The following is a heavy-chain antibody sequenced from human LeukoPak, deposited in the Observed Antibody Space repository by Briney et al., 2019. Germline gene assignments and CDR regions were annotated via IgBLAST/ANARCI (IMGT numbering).Heavy chain of an antibody. CDR3: ARRVGQQLVRSWFDP. J-gene: IGHJ5*02. CDR1: GGSISSSSYY. Sequence: RPSETLSLTCTVSGGSISSSSYYWGWIRQPPGKGLEWIGSIYYSGSTYYNPSLKSRVTISVDTSKNQFSLKLSSVTAADTAVYYRARRVGQQLVRSWFDPWGQGTLVTVSS. V-gene: IGHV4-39*01. D-gene: IGHD6-13*01. CDR2: IYYSGST.